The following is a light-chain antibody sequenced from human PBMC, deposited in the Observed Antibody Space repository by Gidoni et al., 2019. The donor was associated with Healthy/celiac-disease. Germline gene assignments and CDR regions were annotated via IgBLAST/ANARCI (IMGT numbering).Light chain of an antibody. Sequence: VLPQSPATLSLSPGERATLSCRASQSVSSYLAWYQQKPGQAPRLLIYDASNRATGIPARFSGSGSGTDFTLTISSLEPEDFAVYYCQQRSNWPLTFGGGTKVEIK. CDR3: QQRSNWPLT. J-gene: IGKJ4*01. V-gene: IGKV3-11*01. CDR1: QSVSSY. CDR2: DAS.